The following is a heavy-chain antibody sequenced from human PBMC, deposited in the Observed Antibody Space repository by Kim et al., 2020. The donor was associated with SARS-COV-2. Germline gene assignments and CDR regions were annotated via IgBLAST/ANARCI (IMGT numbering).Heavy chain of an antibody. Sequence: GGSLRLSCTASGFTFGDYAMSWVRQAPGKGLEWVGFIRSKAYGGTTEYAASVKGRFTISRDDSKSIAYLQMNSLKTEDTAVYYCTGTAVDPLLFDYWGQGTLVTVSS. CDR1: GFTFGDYA. CDR3: TGTAVDPLLFDY. V-gene: IGHV3-49*04. CDR2: IRSKAYGGTT. J-gene: IGHJ4*02.